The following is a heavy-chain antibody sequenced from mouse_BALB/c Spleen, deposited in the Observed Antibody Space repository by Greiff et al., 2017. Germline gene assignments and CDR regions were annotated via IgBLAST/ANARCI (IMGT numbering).Heavy chain of an antibody. D-gene: IGHD2-14*01. CDR3: ARHVDRYDGPWCAY. CDR1: GFAFSSYD. J-gene: IGHJ3*01. Sequence: EVQGVESGGGLVKPGGSLKLSCAASGFAFSSYDMSWVRQTPEKRLEWVAYISSGGGSTYYPDTVKGRFTISRDNAKNTLYLQMSSLKSEDTAMYYCARHVDRYDGPWCAYWGQGTLVTVSA. CDR2: ISSGGGST. V-gene: IGHV5-12-1*01.